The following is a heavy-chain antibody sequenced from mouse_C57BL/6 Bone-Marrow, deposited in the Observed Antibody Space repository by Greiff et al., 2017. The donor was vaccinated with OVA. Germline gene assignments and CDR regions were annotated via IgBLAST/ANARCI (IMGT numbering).Heavy chain of an antibody. V-gene: IGHV14-3*01. Sequence: VQLQQSVAELVRPGASVKLSCTASGFNIKNTYMHWVKQRPEQGLEWIGRIDPANGNTKYAPKFQGKATITADPSSNTAYLQLRSLTSEDTAIYYCARPSPYYYGSSVAWFAYWGQGTLVTVSA. CDR3: ARPSPYYYGSSVAWFAY. J-gene: IGHJ3*01. D-gene: IGHD1-1*01. CDR2: IDPANGNT. CDR1: GFNIKNTY.